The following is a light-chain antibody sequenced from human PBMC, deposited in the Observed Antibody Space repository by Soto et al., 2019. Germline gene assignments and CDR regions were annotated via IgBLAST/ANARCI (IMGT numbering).Light chain of an antibody. CDR3: QQYDNLPVFT. V-gene: IGKV1-33*01. J-gene: IGKJ3*01. CDR1: QDISNY. CDR2: DAS. Sequence: DIQMTQSPSSLSATVGDRVTITCQASQDISNYLNWYQQKPGKAPKLLIYDASNLETGVPSRFSGSVSGTDLTFTISSLQSVAIATYYCQQYDNLPVFTFGPGTKVDIK.